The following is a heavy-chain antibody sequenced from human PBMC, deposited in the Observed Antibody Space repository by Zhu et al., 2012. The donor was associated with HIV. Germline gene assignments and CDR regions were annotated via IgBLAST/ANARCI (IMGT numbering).Heavy chain of an antibody. D-gene: IGHD3-10*01. CDR2: INHSGST. V-gene: IGHV4-34*01. Sequence: QVQLQQWGAGLLKPSETLSLTCAVYGGSFSGYYWSWVRQPPGKGLEWIGEINHSGSTNYNPSLKSRVTISVDTSKKQFSLKLTSVTAADTAVYYCARVLLWFGESSEAGYYFDYWGQGTLVTSPQ. CDR1: GGSFSGYY. CDR3: ARVLLWFGESSEAGYYFDY. J-gene: IGHJ4*02.